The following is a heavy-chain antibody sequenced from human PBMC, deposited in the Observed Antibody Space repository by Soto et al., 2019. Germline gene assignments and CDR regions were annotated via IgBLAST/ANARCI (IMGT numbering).Heavy chain of an antibody. Sequence: EVQLVESGGGLVQPGGSLRLSCAASGFTFSSYSMNWVRQAPGTGLEWVSYISSSSSTIYYADSVKGRFTISRDNAKNALYLQMNSLRDEDTAVYYCARDSSSYNWFDPWGQGTLVTVSS. V-gene: IGHV3-48*02. CDR1: GFTFSSYS. D-gene: IGHD6-13*01. J-gene: IGHJ5*02. CDR2: ISSSSSTI. CDR3: ARDSSSYNWFDP.